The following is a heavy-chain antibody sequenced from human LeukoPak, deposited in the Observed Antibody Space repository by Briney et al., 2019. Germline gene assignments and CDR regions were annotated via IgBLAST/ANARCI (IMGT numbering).Heavy chain of an antibody. J-gene: IGHJ4*02. V-gene: IGHV3-53*05. D-gene: IGHD6-13*01. CDR3: ARSDDSSWYFGSPFDY. CDR2: IYSGGST. Sequence: SGGSLRLSCAASGFTVSSNYMSWVRQAPGKGLEWVSVIYSGGSTYYADSVKGRFTISRDNSKNTLYLQMNSLRAEDTAVYYCARSDDSSWYFGSPFDYWGQGTLVTVSS. CDR1: GFTVSSNY.